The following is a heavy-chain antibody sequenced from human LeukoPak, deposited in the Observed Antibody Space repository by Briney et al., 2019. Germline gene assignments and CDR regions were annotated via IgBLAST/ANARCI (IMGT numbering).Heavy chain of an antibody. D-gene: IGHD3/OR15-3a*01. Sequence: GGSLRLSCVATGFTFGKYWMSWVRQAPGEGLEWVANIKLDGSEKNYVDSVKGRFTISRDNTKNSLYLQMNSLRAEDTAVFYCAREQYDTWSRRGNFDSWGQGTLVIVSS. CDR1: GFTFGKYW. CDR2: IKLDGSEK. V-gene: IGHV3-7*03. CDR3: AREQYDTWSRRGNFDS. J-gene: IGHJ4*02.